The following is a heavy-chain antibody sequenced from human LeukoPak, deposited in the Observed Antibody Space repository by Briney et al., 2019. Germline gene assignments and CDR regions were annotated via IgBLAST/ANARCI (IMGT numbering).Heavy chain of an antibody. V-gene: IGHV1-69*04. CDR3: ARAAYDYGDPILHFDY. CDR2: IIPIFGIA. J-gene: IGHJ4*02. Sequence: SVKVSCKASGGTFSSYAISWVRQAPGQGLEWMGRIIPIFGIANYAQKFQGRVTITADKSTSTAYMELSSLRSEDTAAYYCARAAYDYGDPILHFDYWGRGTLVTVSS. CDR1: GGTFSSYA. D-gene: IGHD4-17*01.